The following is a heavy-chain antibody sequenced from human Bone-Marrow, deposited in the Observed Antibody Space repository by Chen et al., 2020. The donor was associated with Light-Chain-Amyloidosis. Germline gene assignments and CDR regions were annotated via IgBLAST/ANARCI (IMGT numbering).Heavy chain of an antibody. V-gene: IGHV4-39*01. CDR3: VRQRRGIGWLPVY. CDR1: SGSISSDNYY. D-gene: IGHD3-10*02. CDR2: IYFRGDT. Sequence: QLQLXXSGPXXVKTSETLSLTCTVSSGSISSDNYYWGWIRQPPGQGLEWIGSIYFRGDTYYRPSXXSXXXXXXXXXXXXXXXXXXXXXXXXXAVYYCVRQRRGIGWLPVYWGQGTLVTVSS. J-gene: IGHJ4*02.